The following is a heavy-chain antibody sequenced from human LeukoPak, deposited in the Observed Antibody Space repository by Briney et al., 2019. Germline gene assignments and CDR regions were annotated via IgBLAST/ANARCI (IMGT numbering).Heavy chain of an antibody. CDR1: GYTFTSYG. CDR2: IIPIFGTA. Sequence: SVKVSCKASGYTFTSYGISWVRQAPGQGLEWMGGIIPIFGTANYAQKFQGRVTITADESTSTAYMELSSLRSEDTAVYYCARDIGGYDPPYFDYWGQGTLVTVSS. D-gene: IGHD5-12*01. V-gene: IGHV1-69*13. CDR3: ARDIGGYDPPYFDY. J-gene: IGHJ4*02.